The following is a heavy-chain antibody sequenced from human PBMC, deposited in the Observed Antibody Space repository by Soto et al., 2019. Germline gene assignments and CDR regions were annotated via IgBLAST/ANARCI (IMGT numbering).Heavy chain of an antibody. CDR3: AIWSNWNPLYYRGMDV. Sequence: QVQLLQSGAEVKKPGSSVKVSCKVSGGAFTNYSLNSVRHAPGQGLEWLGGIIPLHNTSNYSLKLLGRGSVTADISSNTVYMHLSGLTSDDTATYYCAIWSNWNPLYYRGMDVWGQGTTVTVSS. J-gene: IGHJ6*02. D-gene: IGHD1-20*01. CDR2: IIPLHNTS. CDR1: GGAFTNYS. V-gene: IGHV1-69*06.